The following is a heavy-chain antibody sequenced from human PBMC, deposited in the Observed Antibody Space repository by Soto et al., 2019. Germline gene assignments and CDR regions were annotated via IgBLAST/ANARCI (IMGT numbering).Heavy chain of an antibody. CDR1: GYSFTSYW. CDR3: ASNGRLDDYGDTTLHYRMDV. Sequence: GESLKISCKGSGYSFTSYWIGWVRQMPGKGLEWIGSIYPGHSDTRYSPSFQGQVTISADKSISTAYLQWSSLKASDTAMYYCASNGRLDDYGDTTLHYRMDVWGQGTTVTLSS. J-gene: IGHJ6*01. CDR2: IYPGHSDT. V-gene: IGHV5-51*01. D-gene: IGHD4-17*01.